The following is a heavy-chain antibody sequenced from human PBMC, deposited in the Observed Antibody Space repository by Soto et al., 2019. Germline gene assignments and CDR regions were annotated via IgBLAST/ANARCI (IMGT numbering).Heavy chain of an antibody. CDR3: ARRGERWLPGGMDV. D-gene: IGHD5-12*01. Sequence: SETLSLTCTVSGGSISSSSYYWGWIRQPPGKGLEWIGSIYYSGSTYYNPSLKSRVTISVDTSKNQFSLKLSSVTAADTAVYYCARRGERWLPGGMDVWGQGTTVTVSS. CDR1: GGSISSSSYY. CDR2: IYYSGST. V-gene: IGHV4-39*01. J-gene: IGHJ6*02.